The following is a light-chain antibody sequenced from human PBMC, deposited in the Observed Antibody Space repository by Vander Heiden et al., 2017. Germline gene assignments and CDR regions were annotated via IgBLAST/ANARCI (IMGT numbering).Light chain of an antibody. Sequence: QAGLTQPPSVSKGLRQTATLTCTGNSNNLCNQGSAWTQQHQCNPPNRLSDRNNNRPSGISERFSASRSANTASLTITGLQPEDEDDSYCSACDSSLSAWVFGGGTTLTVL. CDR3: SACDSSLSAWV. CDR1: SNNLCNQG. CDR2: RNN. V-gene: IGLV10-54*01. J-gene: IGLJ3*02.